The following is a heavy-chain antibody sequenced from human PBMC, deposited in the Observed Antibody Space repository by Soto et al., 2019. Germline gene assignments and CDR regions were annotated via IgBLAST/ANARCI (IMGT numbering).Heavy chain of an antibody. V-gene: IGHV4-31*03. D-gene: IGHD3-22*01. J-gene: IGHJ4*02. Sequence: QVQLQESGPGLVKPSQTLSLTCTVSGGSFSSGNYYWSWIRQHPGKGLEWIGHIYYSGSTYYNPSLKSRVTISLDTSKNQFSLNLSSVTAADTAVYYCAREPMSSGYLVDWGQGTLVTVSS. CDR1: GGSFSSGNYY. CDR3: AREPMSSGYLVD. CDR2: IYYSGST.